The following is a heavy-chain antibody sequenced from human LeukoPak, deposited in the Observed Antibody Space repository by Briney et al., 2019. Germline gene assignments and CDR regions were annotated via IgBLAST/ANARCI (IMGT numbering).Heavy chain of an antibody. CDR3: ARALGSGWYLDY. CDR1: GYTLTGYY. V-gene: IGHV1-46*01. Sequence: ASVKVSCKASGYTLTGYYMHWVRQAPGQGLEWMGIINPSGGSTSYAQKFQGRVTMTRDMSTSTAYMELSSLRSEDTAVYYCARALGSGWYLDYWGQGTLVTVSS. J-gene: IGHJ4*02. CDR2: INPSGGST. D-gene: IGHD6-19*01.